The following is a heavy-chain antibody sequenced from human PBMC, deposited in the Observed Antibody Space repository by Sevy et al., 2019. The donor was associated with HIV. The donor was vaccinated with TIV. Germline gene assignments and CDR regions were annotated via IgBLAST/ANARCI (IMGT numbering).Heavy chain of an antibody. CDR1: GYTFTTYG. Sequence: ASVKVSCKASGYTFTTYGITWVRQAPGQGLEWMGIINPTGGSTSYAQKFQGRVTITRDTSTSTVYMELSSLRSEDTAVYYCARDLTIFGVIPDYWGQGTLVTVSS. V-gene: IGHV1-46*01. CDR2: INPTGGST. CDR3: ARDLTIFGVIPDY. J-gene: IGHJ4*02. D-gene: IGHD3-3*01.